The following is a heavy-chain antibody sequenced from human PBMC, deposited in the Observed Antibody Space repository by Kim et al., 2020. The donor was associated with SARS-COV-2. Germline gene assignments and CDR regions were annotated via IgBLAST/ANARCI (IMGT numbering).Heavy chain of an antibody. CDR3: AKDRGAYNFDWDMDV. J-gene: IGHJ6*02. D-gene: IGHD1-1*01. Sequence: WGSLRLSCAASGFTFTRHGIHWVRQSPGKGLEWVAAISYDGSNEYYGDSVRGRFTISRDNSKNTLYLQMNSLRGEDTAVYYCAKDRGAYNFDWDMDVWGQGTTVTVSS. CDR1: GFTFTRHG. CDR2: ISYDGSNE. V-gene: IGHV3-30*18.